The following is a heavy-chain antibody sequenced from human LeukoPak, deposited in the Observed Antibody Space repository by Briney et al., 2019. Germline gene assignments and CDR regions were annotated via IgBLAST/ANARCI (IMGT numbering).Heavy chain of an antibody. CDR2: IYYSGST. J-gene: IGHJ6*03. D-gene: IGHD6-6*01. Sequence: SETLSLTCTVSGGSISSHYWSWIRQPPGKGLEWIGYIYYSGSTNYNPSLKSRVTISVDTSKNQFSLKLSSETAADTAVYYCARSSSDKYYYYYMDVWGKGTTVTVSS. V-gene: IGHV4-59*11. CDR3: ARSSSDKYYYYYMDV. CDR1: GGSISSHY.